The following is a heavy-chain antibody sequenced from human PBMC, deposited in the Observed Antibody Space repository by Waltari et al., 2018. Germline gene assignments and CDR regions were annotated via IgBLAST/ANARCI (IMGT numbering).Heavy chain of an antibody. CDR3: ASQGVGAPAR. CDR2: IYHSGST. Sequence: QVQLQESGPGLVKPSETLSLTCAVSGYSISSGYYWGWIRQPPGKGLEWIGSIYHSGSTYYNPSLKSRVTISVDTSKNQFSRKLSSVTAADTAVYYCASQGVGAPARWGQGTLVTVSS. D-gene: IGHD1-26*01. V-gene: IGHV4-38-2*01. CDR1: GYSISSGYY. J-gene: IGHJ4*02.